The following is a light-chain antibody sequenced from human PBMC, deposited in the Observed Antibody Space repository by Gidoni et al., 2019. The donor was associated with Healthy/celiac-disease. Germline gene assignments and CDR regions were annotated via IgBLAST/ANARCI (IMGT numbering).Light chain of an antibody. CDR3: SAYAGSNKVV. J-gene: IGLJ2*01. V-gene: IGLV2-8*01. CDR2: EVS. CDR1: SSDVGGYNY. Sequence: QSSLTQPPSASGSPGQSVPISCTGTSSDVGGYNYVSWYQQHPGKAPKLMIYEVSKRPSGVPDRFSGSKSGNTASLTVSGLQAEDEADYYRSAYAGSNKVVFGGGTKLTVL.